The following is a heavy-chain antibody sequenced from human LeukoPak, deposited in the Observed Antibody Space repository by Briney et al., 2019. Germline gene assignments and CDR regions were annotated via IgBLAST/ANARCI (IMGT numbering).Heavy chain of an antibody. CDR1: GDSVSSNSAA. CDR2: TYYRSKWYN. V-gene: IGHV6-1*01. J-gene: IGHJ6*02. Sequence: SQTLSLTCAISGDSVSSNSAAWNWIRQSPSRGLEWLGRTYYRSKWYNDYAVSVKSRITINPDTSKNQFSLQLNSVTPEDTAVYYCARDRPKLRGRSYYEYYYYGMGVWGQGTTVTVSS. CDR3: ARDRPKLRGRSYYEYYYYGMGV. D-gene: IGHD1-26*01.